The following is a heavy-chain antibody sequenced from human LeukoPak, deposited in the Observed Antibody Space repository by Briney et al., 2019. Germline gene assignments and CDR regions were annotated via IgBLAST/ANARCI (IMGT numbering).Heavy chain of an antibody. V-gene: IGHV4-30-4*01. J-gene: IGHJ4*02. Sequence: SETLSLTCTVSGASISSDYYSWSWIGQPPGKGLEWIGYIYYSGSTSYNPSLKSRLTISIDTSKKQFSLKLSSVTAADTAVYYCAIKRGQGLDYWGQGTLVTVSS. CDR1: GASISSDYYS. CDR2: IYYSGST. CDR3: AIKRGQGLDY. D-gene: IGHD3-16*01.